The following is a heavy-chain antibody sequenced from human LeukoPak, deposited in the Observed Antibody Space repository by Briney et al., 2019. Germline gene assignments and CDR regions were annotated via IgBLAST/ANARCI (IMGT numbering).Heavy chain of an antibody. Sequence: TLSLTCTVSGGSISSGSYYWSWIRQPAGKGLEWIGYIYYSGSTYYNPSLKSRVTISVDTSKNQFSLKLSSVTAADTAVYYCARAVGSGWSDAFDIWGQGTMVTVSS. CDR3: ARAVGSGWSDAFDI. J-gene: IGHJ3*02. V-gene: IGHV4-30-4*08. CDR1: GGSISSGSYY. CDR2: IYYSGST. D-gene: IGHD6-19*01.